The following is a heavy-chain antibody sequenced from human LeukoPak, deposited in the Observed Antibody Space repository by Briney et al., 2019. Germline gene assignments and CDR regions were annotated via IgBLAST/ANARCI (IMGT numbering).Heavy chain of an antibody. J-gene: IGHJ4*02. CDR3: ARDDINLYYGSGSYFNY. Sequence: PGGSLRLSCAASGFSFSSYSMNWVRQAPGKGLEWVSSISTTSSFIYYADSVKGRFTISRDNAKNSVYLQMTSLRAEDTAVYFSARDDINLYYGSGSYFNYWGQGTLVTVSS. V-gene: IGHV3-21*04. D-gene: IGHD3-10*01. CDR1: GFSFSSYS. CDR2: ISTTSSFI.